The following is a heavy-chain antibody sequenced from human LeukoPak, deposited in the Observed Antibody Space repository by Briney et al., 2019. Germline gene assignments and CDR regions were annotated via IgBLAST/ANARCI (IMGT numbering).Heavy chain of an antibody. CDR1: GSTFTSYG. Sequence: ASVKVSCKASGSTFTSYGISRVRQAPGQGLEWMGWISAYNGNTNYAQKLQGRVTMTTDTSTSTAYMELRSLRSDDTAVYYCARAYYDILTGYYRSPDAAFDIWGQGTMVTVSS. D-gene: IGHD3-9*01. CDR3: ARAYYDILTGYYRSPDAAFDI. J-gene: IGHJ3*02. V-gene: IGHV1-18*04. CDR2: ISAYNGNT.